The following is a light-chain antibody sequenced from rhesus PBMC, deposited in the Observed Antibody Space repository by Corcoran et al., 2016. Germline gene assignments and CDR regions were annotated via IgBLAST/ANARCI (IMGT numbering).Light chain of an antibody. Sequence: DIQMTQSPSSLSASVGDTVTITCQASQGISSWLAWYQQQPGKAPKLLIYKASSLQSGVPSRFSGSGSGTDFTLTISSLQPEDFATYYCLQYSSSPYSFGQGTKVEIK. V-gene: IGKV1-22*01. CDR3: LQYSSSPYS. J-gene: IGKJ2*01. CDR2: KAS. CDR1: QGISSW.